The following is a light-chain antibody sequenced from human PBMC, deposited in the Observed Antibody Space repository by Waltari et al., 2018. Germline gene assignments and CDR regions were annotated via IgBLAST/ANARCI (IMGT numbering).Light chain of an antibody. V-gene: IGKV4-1*01. CDR2: WAS. CDR1: QSFLYRSNNKNY. J-gene: IGKJ1*01. CDR3: QQYYSTPRT. Sequence: DIVMTQSPESLAVALDERATINCKSSQSFLYRSNNKNYLAWYQHKPGQPPKLLIYWASTRESRVPDRLSGSGSGTDFTLTISSLQAEDLAVYYCQQYYSTPRTFGQGTKVEIK.